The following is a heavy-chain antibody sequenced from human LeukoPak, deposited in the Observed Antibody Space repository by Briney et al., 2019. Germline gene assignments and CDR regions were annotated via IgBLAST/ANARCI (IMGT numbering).Heavy chain of an antibody. D-gene: IGHD2-8*02. CDR2: INHNGNVN. CDR1: GFTFSSYW. CDR3: ARVPRAGGHLDY. J-gene: IGHJ4*02. Sequence: GGSLRLSCAASGFTFSSYWMNWARQAPGKGLEWVASINHNGNVNYYVDSVKGRFTISRDNAKNSLYLQMSNLRAEDTAVYFCARVPRAGGHLDYWGQGTLVTVSS. V-gene: IGHV3-7*03.